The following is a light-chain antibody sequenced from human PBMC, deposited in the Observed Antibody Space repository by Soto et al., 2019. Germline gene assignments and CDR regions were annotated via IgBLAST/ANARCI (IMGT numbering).Light chain of an antibody. CDR3: QQYGTSPPTT. CDR1: QSVSSNS. CDR2: NAF. J-gene: IGKJ1*01. V-gene: IGKV3-20*01. Sequence: EIVLTQSPGTLSLSPGERATLSCRASQSVSSNSLAWYQQKPGQAPRLLIFNAFNTATGIPDRFSGSGSGTDFTLTISRMEPEDFAVYYCQQYGTSPPTTFGQGTKVEIK.